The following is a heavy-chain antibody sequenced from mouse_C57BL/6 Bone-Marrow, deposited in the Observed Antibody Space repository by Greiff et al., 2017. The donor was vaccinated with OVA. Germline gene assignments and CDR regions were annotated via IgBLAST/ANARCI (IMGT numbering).Heavy chain of an antibody. Sequence: MHLVESGPGLVAPSQSLSITCTVSGFSLTSYAISWVRQPPGKGLEWLGVIWTGGGTNYNSALKSRLSISKDNSKSQVFLKMNSLQTDDTARYYCARKDYGSSYYAMDYWGQGTSVTVSS. J-gene: IGHJ4*01. CDR3: ARKDYGSSYYAMDY. D-gene: IGHD1-1*01. CDR1: GFSLTSYA. CDR2: IWTGGGT. V-gene: IGHV2-9-1*01.